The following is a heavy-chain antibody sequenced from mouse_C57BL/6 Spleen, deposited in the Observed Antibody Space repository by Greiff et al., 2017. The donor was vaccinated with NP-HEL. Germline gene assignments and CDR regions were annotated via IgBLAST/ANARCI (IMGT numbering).Heavy chain of an antibody. J-gene: IGHJ1*03. D-gene: IGHD1-1*01. CDR2: INPNNGGT. CDR3: ARTSYGSSYWYFDV. Sequence: EVQGVESGPELVKPGASVKMSCKASGYTFTDYNMHWVKQSHGKSLEWIGYINPNNGGTSYNQKFKGKATLTVNKSSSTAYMELRSLTSEDSAVYYCARTSYGSSYWYFDVWGTGTTVTVSS. V-gene: IGHV1-22*01. CDR1: GYTFTDYN.